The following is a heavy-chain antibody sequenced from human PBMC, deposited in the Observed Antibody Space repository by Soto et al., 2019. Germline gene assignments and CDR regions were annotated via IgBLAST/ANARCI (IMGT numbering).Heavy chain of an antibody. D-gene: IGHD5-18*01. V-gene: IGHV5-51*01. Sequence: GESPKISCKGSGYSFTSYWIGWVLQMPGKGLEWMGIIYPGDSDTRYSPSFQGQVTISADKSISTAYLQWSSLKASDTAMYYWARTESGYSHGFAAVWGQVTTVPVSS. CDR3: ARTESGYSHGFAAV. CDR1: GYSFTSYW. CDR2: IYPGDSDT. J-gene: IGHJ6*02.